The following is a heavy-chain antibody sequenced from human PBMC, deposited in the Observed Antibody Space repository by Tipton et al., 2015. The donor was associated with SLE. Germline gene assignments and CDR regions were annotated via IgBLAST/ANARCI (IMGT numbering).Heavy chain of an antibody. CDR2: MHNSGDS. CDR1: GISISTHY. J-gene: IGHJ4*02. CDR3: ARDIEAPGDFLYFDY. Sequence: TLSLTCKVSGISISTHYWSWIRQPPGKGLEWIGQMHNSGDSTYNPSLKSRVTMSVDTSKNHFSLKLTSVIAADTAVYYCARDIEAPGDFLYFDYWDQGILVTVSS. V-gene: IGHV4-59*11. D-gene: IGHD7-27*01.